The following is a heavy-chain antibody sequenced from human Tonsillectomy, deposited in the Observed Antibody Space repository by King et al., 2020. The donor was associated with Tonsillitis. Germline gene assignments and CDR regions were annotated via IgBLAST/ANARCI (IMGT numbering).Heavy chain of an antibody. V-gene: IGHV1-8*02. CDR1: GYTFSNYD. J-gene: IGHJ4*02. Sequence: QVQLVQSGAEVKKPGASVKVSCKASGYTFSNYDVNWVRQAPGQGLEWMGWMNPNSGNTGYAQKFQGRVTMTRTTSISTAYLELSSLRSEDTAVYYCARSYSSSWYGNYFDYWGQGTLVTVSS. CDR2: MNPNSGNT. D-gene: IGHD6-13*01. CDR3: ARSYSSSWYGNYFDY.